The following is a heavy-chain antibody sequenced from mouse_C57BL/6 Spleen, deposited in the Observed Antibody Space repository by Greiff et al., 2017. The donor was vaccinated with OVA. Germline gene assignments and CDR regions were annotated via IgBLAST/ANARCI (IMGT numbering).Heavy chain of an antibody. CDR1: GYAFSSSW. CDR3: ARDGSSYGGAMDY. CDR2: IYPGDGDT. D-gene: IGHD1-1*01. J-gene: IGHJ4*01. Sequence: QVQLQQSGPELVKPGASVKISCKASGYAFSSSWMNWVKQRPGKGLEWIGRIYPGDGDTNYNGKFKGKATLTADKSSSTAYMQLSSLTSEDSAVYFGARDGSSYGGAMDYWGQGTSVTVSS. V-gene: IGHV1-82*01.